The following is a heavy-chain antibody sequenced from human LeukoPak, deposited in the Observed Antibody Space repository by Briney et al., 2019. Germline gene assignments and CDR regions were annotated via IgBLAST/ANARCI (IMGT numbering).Heavy chain of an antibody. Sequence: PSETLSLTCTVSGDSISGFYWSWIRQPAGKGLQWLGRISTSGSTNYNPSLKSRVTMSVDRSTNEFSLTVRSVTAADTALYYCARGLPSYGDYVDYYFYMDVWGKGTTVTVSS. V-gene: IGHV4-4*07. CDR2: ISTSGST. J-gene: IGHJ6*03. CDR3: ARGLPSYGDYVDYYFYMDV. D-gene: IGHD4-17*01. CDR1: GDSISGFY.